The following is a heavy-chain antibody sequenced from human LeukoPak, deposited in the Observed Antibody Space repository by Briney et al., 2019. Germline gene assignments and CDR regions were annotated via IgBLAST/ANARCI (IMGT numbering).Heavy chain of an antibody. CDR1: GGTFSSYA. J-gene: IGHJ6*03. CDR3: AGGDIAVGYYYYYMDV. Sequence: SVKVSCKASGGTFSSYAISWVRQAPGQGLEWMGGIIPIFGTANYAQKFQGRVTITTDESTSTAYVELSSLRSEDTAVYYCAGGDIAVGYYYYYMDVWGKGTTVTVSS. V-gene: IGHV1-69*05. D-gene: IGHD6-19*01. CDR2: IIPIFGTA.